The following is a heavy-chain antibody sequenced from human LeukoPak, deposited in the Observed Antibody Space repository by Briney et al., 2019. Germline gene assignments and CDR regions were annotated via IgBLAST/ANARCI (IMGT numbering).Heavy chain of an antibody. D-gene: IGHD3-16*01. V-gene: IGHV1-18*01. Sequence: ASVKVSCKASGYTFTSYGISWVRQAPGQGLEWMGWISAYSGNTNYAQKLQGRVTMTTDTSTSTAYMELRSLRSDDTAVYYCARDMITFGGVARRRWGDYWGQGTLVTVSS. CDR1: GYTFTSYG. CDR3: ARDMITFGGVARRRWGDY. J-gene: IGHJ4*02. CDR2: ISAYSGNT.